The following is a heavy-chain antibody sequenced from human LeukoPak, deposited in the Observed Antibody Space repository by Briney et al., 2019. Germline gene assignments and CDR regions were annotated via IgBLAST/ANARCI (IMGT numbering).Heavy chain of an antibody. CDR2: IYHSGST. CDR1: GYSISRGYY. CDR3: ARSVVEMATMYNWFDP. Sequence: SETLSLTCTVSGYSISRGYYWGWIRQPPGKGLEWIGSIYHSGSTYYNPSLKSRVTISVDTSKNQFSLKLSSVTAADTAVYYCARSVVEMATMYNWFDPWGQGTLVTVSS. J-gene: IGHJ5*02. V-gene: IGHV4-38-2*02. D-gene: IGHD5-24*01.